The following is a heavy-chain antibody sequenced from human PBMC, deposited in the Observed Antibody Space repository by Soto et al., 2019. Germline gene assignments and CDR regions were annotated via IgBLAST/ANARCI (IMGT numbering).Heavy chain of an antibody. V-gene: IGHV5-51*01. CDR1: GYSFTIYW. D-gene: IGHD3-10*01. J-gene: IGHJ6*02. CDR2: IYPGDSDT. CDR3: ARGDGRGVFEYYYYGMDV. Sequence: GESLKISCKGSGYSFTIYWIGWVRQMPGKGLEWMGIIYPGDSDTRYSPSFQGQATISADKSISTAYLQWSSLKASDTAMYYCARGDGRGVFEYYYYGMDVWGQGTTVTVSS.